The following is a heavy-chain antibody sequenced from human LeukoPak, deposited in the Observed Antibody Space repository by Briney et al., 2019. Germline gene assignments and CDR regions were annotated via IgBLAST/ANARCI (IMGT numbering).Heavy chain of an antibody. CDR2: IYHSGST. Sequence: SETLSLTCAVSGYSISSGYYWGWIRQPPGKGLEWIGSIYHSGSTYYNPSLKSRVTISVDTSKNQFSLKLSSVTAADTAVYYCXXXXXXXXXSXXXYFDYRGQGSLVSVSS. CDR3: XXXXXXXXXSXXXYFDY. CDR1: GYSISSGYY. V-gene: IGHV4-38-2*01. J-gene: IGHJ4*02. D-gene: IGHD3-16*02.